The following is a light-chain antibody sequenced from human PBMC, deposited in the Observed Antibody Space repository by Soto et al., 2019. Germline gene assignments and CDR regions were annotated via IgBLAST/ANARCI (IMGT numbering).Light chain of an antibody. J-gene: IGKJ3*01. CDR3: QQYNTWPLT. Sequence: ETVMTQSPATLSVSPGERPTLSCRASQSVSSNLAWHQQKPGQAPRLLIYDASTRATGIPARFSGSGSGTEFTLTTNSLQSEDFAVYYCQQYNTWPLTFGPGTKVDIK. CDR2: DAS. V-gene: IGKV3-15*01. CDR1: QSVSSN.